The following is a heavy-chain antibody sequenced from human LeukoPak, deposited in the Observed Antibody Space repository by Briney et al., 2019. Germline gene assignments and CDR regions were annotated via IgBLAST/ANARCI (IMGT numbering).Heavy chain of an antibody. CDR2: ISPYNGNT. Sequence: ASVTVSCKASGYTFTSYGISWVRQAPGQGLEWMGWISPYNGNTNYAQKLQGRVTMTTDTSTTTAYMELRSLRSDDTAVYYCAREMAKIVNQFDYWGQGTLVTVSS. CDR1: GYTFTSYG. CDR3: AREMAKIVNQFDY. J-gene: IGHJ4*02. V-gene: IGHV1-18*01. D-gene: IGHD5-24*01.